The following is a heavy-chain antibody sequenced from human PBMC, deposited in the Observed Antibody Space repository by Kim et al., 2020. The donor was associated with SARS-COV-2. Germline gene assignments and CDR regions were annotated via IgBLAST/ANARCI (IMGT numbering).Heavy chain of an antibody. CDR3: ARGGSGYALRNHYYYYYGMDV. CDR2: IGTAGDT. J-gene: IGHJ6*02. CDR1: GFTFSSYD. V-gene: IGHV3-13*04. Sequence: GGSLRLSRAASGFTFSSYDMHWVRQATGKGLEWVSAIGTAGDTYYPGSVKGRFTISRENAKNSLYLQMNSLRAGDTAVYYCARGGSGYALRNHYYYYYGMDVWGQGTTVTVSS. D-gene: IGHD5-12*01.